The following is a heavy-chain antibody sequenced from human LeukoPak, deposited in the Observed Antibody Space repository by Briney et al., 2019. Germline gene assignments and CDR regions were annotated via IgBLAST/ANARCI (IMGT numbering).Heavy chain of an antibody. CDR3: ARHRAYSSSSPFDY. CDR2: IYYTGSN. J-gene: IGHJ4*02. D-gene: IGHD6-6*01. V-gene: IGHV4-59*08. CDR1: GGSISSLY. Sequence: SETLSLTCSVSGGSISSLYWSWIRQTPGKGLEWIGYIYYTGSNNYNPSLKRRVTMFVDMSKKQFSLRLSSVTGADTAVYYCARHRAYSSSSPFDYWGQGTLVTVSS.